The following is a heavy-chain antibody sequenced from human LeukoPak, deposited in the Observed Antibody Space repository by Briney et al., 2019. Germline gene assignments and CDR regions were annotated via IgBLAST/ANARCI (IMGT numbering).Heavy chain of an antibody. CDR1: GGTFSSYA. J-gene: IGHJ4*02. Sequence: ASVKVSCKASGGTFSSYAISWVRQAPGQGLEWMGGIIPIFGTANYAQKFQGRVTITADESTSTAYMELSSLRSEDTAVYYCARDSGIAARQKYFDYWGQGTLVTVSS. CDR2: IIPIFGTA. D-gene: IGHD6-6*01. CDR3: ARDSGIAARQKYFDY. V-gene: IGHV1-69*13.